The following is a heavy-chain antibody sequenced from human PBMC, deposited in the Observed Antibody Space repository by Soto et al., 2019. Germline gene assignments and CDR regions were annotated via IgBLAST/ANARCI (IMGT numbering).Heavy chain of an antibody. D-gene: IGHD3-10*01. Sequence: SVKVSCKACGGTFSSYAISWVRQAPGQGLEWMGGIIPIFGTANYAQKFQGRVTITADESTSTAYMELSSLRSEDTAVYYCATNYGPGSYYKIYNDYWGQGTLVTVSS. V-gene: IGHV1-69*13. CDR3: ATNYGPGSYYKIYNDY. J-gene: IGHJ4*02. CDR2: IIPIFGTA. CDR1: GGTFSSYA.